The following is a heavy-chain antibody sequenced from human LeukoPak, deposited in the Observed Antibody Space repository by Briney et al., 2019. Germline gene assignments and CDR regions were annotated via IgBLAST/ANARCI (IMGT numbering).Heavy chain of an antibody. D-gene: IGHD5-18*01. CDR1: GGSISSSSYY. Sequence: SETLSLTCTVSGGSISSSSYYWGWIRQPPGKGLEWIGSIYYSGSTYYNPSLKSRVTISVDTSKNQFSLKLSSVTAADTAVYYCARHTAYLDAFDIWGQGTMVTVSS. J-gene: IGHJ3*02. CDR3: ARHTAYLDAFDI. CDR2: IYYSGST. V-gene: IGHV4-39*01.